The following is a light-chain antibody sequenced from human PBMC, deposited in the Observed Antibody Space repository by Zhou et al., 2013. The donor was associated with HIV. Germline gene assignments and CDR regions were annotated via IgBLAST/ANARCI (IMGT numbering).Light chain of an antibody. Sequence: EIVMTQSPATLSVSPGERATLSCRASQSVSSNLAWYQQKPGQAPRLLIYGASSRATGHPRQVQWQVALGQTSLSPSADWSLKYFAVYYCQQYGSSPITFGQGTRLEIK. J-gene: IGKJ5*01. CDR2: GAS. CDR3: QQYGSSPIT. CDR1: QSVSSN. V-gene: IGKV3-20*01.